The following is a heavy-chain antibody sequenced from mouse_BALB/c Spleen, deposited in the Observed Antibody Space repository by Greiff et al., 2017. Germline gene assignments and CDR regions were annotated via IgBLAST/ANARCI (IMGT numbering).Heavy chain of an antibody. J-gene: IGHJ2*01. CDR2: IFPGSGNT. V-gene: IGHV1-66*01. CDR3: AVPYYFDY. CDR1: GYSFTSYY. Sequence: VKVVESGPELVKPGASVKISCKASGYSFTSYYIHWVKQRPGQGLEWIGWIFPGSGNTKYNEKFKGKATLTADTSSSTAYMQLSSLTSEDSAVYFCAVPYYFDYWGQGTTLTVSS.